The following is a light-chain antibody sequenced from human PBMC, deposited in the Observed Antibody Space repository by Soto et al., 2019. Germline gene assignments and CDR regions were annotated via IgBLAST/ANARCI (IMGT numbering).Light chain of an antibody. J-gene: IGLJ2*01. Sequence: QSALTQPPSISAAPGQKVTISCSGSRSNIENSPVSWYQQLPGTAPELLIYDNDKRPSGIPDRFSGSKSGTSATLGIAGLQTGDEADYHCGTWDTSLRVVVFGGGTKLTVL. CDR1: RSNIENSP. CDR3: GTWDTSLRVVV. CDR2: DND. V-gene: IGLV1-51*01.